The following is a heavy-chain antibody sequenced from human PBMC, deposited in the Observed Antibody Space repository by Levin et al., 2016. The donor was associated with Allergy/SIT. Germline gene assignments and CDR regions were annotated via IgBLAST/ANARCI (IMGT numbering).Heavy chain of an antibody. Sequence: GESLKISCAASGFIFNIFEMSWVRQAPGKGLEWISYINSGGSTIYYADSVKGRFTISRDNTKNSLYLQMDSLRAEDTAVYYCASPHDSNAYYYGFYFQHWGQGTLVTVSS. CDR2: INSGGSTI. V-gene: IGHV3-48*03. CDR3: ASPHDSNAYYYGFYFQH. D-gene: IGHD3-22*01. CDR1: GFIFNIFE. J-gene: IGHJ1*01.